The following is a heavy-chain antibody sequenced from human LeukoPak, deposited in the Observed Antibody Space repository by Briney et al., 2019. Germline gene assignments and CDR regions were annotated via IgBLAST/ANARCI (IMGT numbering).Heavy chain of an antibody. CDR3: ARTIPSITYYYDSSGLSYFDY. Sequence: ASVKVSCKASGYTFTSYYMHWVRQAPGQGLEWMGIINPSGGSTSYAQKFQGRVTMTRDTSTSTVYMELSSLRSEDTAVYYCARTIPSITYYYDSSGLSYFDYWGQGTLVTVSS. CDR1: GYTFTSYY. J-gene: IGHJ4*02. D-gene: IGHD3-22*01. CDR2: INPSGGST. V-gene: IGHV1-46*01.